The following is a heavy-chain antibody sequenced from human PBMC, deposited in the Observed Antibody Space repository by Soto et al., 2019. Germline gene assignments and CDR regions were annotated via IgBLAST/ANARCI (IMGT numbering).Heavy chain of an antibody. CDR3: ARIAAAGTKGWFDP. Sequence: QVTLKESGPVLVKPTETLTLTCTVSGFSLTNARMAVSWIRQPPGKALEWLAHIFSNDEKSYSTSLQSRLTISWDTSKSQVVLTMTNMDPVDTATYYCARIAAAGTKGWFDPWGQGTLVTVSS. J-gene: IGHJ5*02. V-gene: IGHV2-26*01. CDR2: IFSNDEK. D-gene: IGHD6-13*01. CDR1: GFSLTNARMA.